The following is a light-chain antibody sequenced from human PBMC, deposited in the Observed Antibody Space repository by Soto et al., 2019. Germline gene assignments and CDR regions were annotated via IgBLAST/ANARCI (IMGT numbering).Light chain of an antibody. V-gene: IGLV4-69*01. J-gene: IGLJ3*02. CDR2: INSDGSH. CDR3: QTWDTDIRV. CDR1: SGHKNYA. Sequence: QSVLTQSPSASASLGASVKLTCTLSSGHKNYAIAWHQQQPEKGPRYLMKINSDGSHSKGDGIPDRFSGSSSGAERYLTISSLQSEDEADYYCQTWDTDIRVFGGGTKVTVL.